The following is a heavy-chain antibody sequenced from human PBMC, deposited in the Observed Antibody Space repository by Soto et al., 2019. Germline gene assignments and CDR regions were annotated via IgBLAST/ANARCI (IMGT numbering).Heavy chain of an antibody. Sequence: SETLSLTCTVSGCSISSYYWSWIRQPPGKGLEWIGYVYYTGSTYYNPSLKSRVTMSIDTSKNQFSLKLSSVTAADTAVYYCARTHRPDYGDWAADYWGQGTLVTVSS. D-gene: IGHD4-17*01. V-gene: IGHV4-59*08. CDR2: VYYTGST. J-gene: IGHJ4*01. CDR3: ARTHRPDYGDWAADY. CDR1: GCSISSYY.